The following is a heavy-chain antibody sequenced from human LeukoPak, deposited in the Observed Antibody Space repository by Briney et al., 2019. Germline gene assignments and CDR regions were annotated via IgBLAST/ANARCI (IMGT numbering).Heavy chain of an antibody. CDR3: ARSIAAPNWFDP. CDR1: GGSITSYY. D-gene: IGHD6-6*01. Sequence: PSETLSLTCTVSGGSITSYYWSWIRQPPGKGLEWIGYIYYSGSTIYNPSLKSRVTISVDTSKDHFSLKLNSVTAADTAVYYCARSIAAPNWFDPWGQGTLVTVCS. CDR2: IYYSGST. V-gene: IGHV4-59*08. J-gene: IGHJ5*02.